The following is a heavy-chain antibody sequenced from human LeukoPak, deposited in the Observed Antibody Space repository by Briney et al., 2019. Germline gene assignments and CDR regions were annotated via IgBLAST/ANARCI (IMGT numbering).Heavy chain of an antibody. D-gene: IGHD2-2*01. Sequence: TSETLSLTCAVYGGSFSGYYWSWIRQPPGKGLEWIGEINHSGSTNYNPSLKSRVTMSVDTSKNQFSLKLSSVTAADTAVYYCARALPDASLDVWGQGTTVTVSS. J-gene: IGHJ6*02. CDR2: INHSGST. CDR3: ARALPDASLDV. V-gene: IGHV4-34*01. CDR1: GGSFSGYY.